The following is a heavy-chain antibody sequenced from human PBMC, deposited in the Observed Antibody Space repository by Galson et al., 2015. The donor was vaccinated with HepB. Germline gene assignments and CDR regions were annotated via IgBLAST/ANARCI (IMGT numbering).Heavy chain of an antibody. Sequence: SLRLSCAASGFTFSSYSMNWVRQAPGKGLEWVSYISSSSSTIYYADSVKGRFTISRDNAKNSLYLQMNSLRDEDTAVYYCARDGTMVRGVMRFDPWGQGTLVTVSS. J-gene: IGHJ5*02. V-gene: IGHV3-48*02. CDR3: ARDGTMVRGVMRFDP. CDR2: ISSSSSTI. CDR1: GFTFSSYS. D-gene: IGHD3-10*01.